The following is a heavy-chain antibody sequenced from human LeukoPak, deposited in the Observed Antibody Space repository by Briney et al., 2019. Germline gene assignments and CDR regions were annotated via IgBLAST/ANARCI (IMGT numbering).Heavy chain of an antibody. Sequence: ASVKVSCKASGCTFTSYDINWVRQATGQGLEWMGWMNPNSGNTGYAQKFQGRVTITRNTSISTAYMELSSLRSEDTAVYYCARGVASSSWYNYYYYYMDVWGKGTTVTVSS. CDR1: GCTFTSYD. CDR2: MNPNSGNT. CDR3: ARGVASSSWYNYYYYYMDV. D-gene: IGHD6-13*01. J-gene: IGHJ6*03. V-gene: IGHV1-8*01.